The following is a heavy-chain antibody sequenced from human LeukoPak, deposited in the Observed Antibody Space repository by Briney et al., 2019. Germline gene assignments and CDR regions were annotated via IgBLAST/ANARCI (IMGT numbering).Heavy chain of an antibody. J-gene: IGHJ5*02. D-gene: IGHD6-19*01. V-gene: IGHV3-21*01. CDR3: ARLSSGWYSWFDP. CDR2: ISSSSSYI. CDR1: GFTFSTYW. Sequence: GGSLRLSCAASGFTFSTYWMSWVRQAPGKGLEWVSSISSSSSYIYYADSVKGRFTISRDNAKNSLYLQMNSLRAEDTAVYYCARLSSGWYSWFDPWGQGTLVTVSS.